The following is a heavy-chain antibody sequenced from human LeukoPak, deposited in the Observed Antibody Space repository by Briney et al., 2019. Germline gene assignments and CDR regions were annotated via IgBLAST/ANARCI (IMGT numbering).Heavy chain of an antibody. J-gene: IGHJ4*02. D-gene: IGHD3-10*01. V-gene: IGHV3-66*01. CDR1: GFTFSSYS. CDR3: ARDVWAGSGTEVVY. CDR2: IYSGGST. Sequence: GGSLRLSCAASGFTFSSYSMNWVRQAPGKGLEWVSVIYSGGSTYYADSVKGRFTISRDNSKNTLYLQMNSLRAEDTAVYYCARDVWAGSGTEVVYWGQGTLVTVSS.